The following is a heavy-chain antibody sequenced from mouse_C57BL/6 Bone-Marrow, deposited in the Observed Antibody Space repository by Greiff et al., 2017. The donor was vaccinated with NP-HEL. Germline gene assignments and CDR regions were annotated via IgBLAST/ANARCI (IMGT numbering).Heavy chain of an antibody. D-gene: IGHD2-2*01. Sequence: QVQLQQPGAELVMPGASVKLSCKASGYTFTSYWMHWVKQRPGQGLEWIGEIDPSDSYTNYNQKFKGKSTLTVDESSSTAYMQLSSLTSEDSAVYYCALLWLRPLFDYWGQGTTLTVSS. CDR1: GYTFTSYW. CDR3: ALLWLRPLFDY. J-gene: IGHJ2*01. CDR2: IDPSDSYT. V-gene: IGHV1-69*01.